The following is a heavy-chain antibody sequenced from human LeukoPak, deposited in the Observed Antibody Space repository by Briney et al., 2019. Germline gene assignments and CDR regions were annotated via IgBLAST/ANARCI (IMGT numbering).Heavy chain of an antibody. V-gene: IGHV4-4*02. Sequence: SETLSLTCAVSGGSISSSNWWSWVRQPPGKGLEWIGEIYHSGSTNYNPSLKSRVTISVDKSKNQFSLYLSSVTAADTAIYYCARSIVGYDWNFDQWGQGILVTVSS. CDR2: IYHSGST. D-gene: IGHD1-26*01. CDR1: GGSISSSNW. CDR3: ARSIVGYDWNFDQ. J-gene: IGHJ4*02.